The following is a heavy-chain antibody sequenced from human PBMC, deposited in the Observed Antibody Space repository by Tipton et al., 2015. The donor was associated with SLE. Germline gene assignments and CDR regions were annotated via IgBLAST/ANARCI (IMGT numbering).Heavy chain of an antibody. Sequence: TLSLTCAVYGGSFSDYFWSWIRQPPGEGLEWIGEIKHGAMTKYNPSLKSRAPISVDTSRNQFSLRLTSVTAADTAVYYCARGKIAWAVFVVKNYFDSWGRVTLVTVTS. D-gene: IGHD2-21*01. CDR2: IKHGAMT. V-gene: IGHV4-34*01. J-gene: IGHJ4*02. CDR3: ARGKIAWAVFVVKNYFDS. CDR1: GGSFSDYF.